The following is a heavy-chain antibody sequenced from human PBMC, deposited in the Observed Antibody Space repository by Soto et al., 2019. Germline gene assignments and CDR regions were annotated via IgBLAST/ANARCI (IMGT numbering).Heavy chain of an antibody. CDR2: IIPIFGTA. V-gene: IGHV1-69*13. D-gene: IGHD3-10*01. CDR1: GVTFSRYA. Sequence: SVKVSCKASGVTFSRYAISWVRQAPGQGLEWMGGIIPIFGTANYAQKFQGRVTITADESTSTAYMELSSLRSEDTAVYYCARVKDYYGSGSYYYYYGMDVWGQGATVTVSS. J-gene: IGHJ6*02. CDR3: ARVKDYYGSGSYYYYYGMDV.